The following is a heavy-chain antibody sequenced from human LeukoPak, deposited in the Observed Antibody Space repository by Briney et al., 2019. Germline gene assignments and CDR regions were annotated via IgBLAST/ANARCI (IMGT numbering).Heavy chain of an antibody. D-gene: IGHD3-3*01. CDR2: IKQDGSEK. CDR3: ARVFRPSLTVFIIRGAFDI. V-gene: IGHV3-7*01. J-gene: IGHJ3*02. CDR1: GFTFSNYW. Sequence: PGGSLRLSCAASGFTFSNYWMSWVRQAPGKGLEWVANIKQDGSEKYYVDSVKGRFTISRDNAKNSLYLQMNSLRAEDTAVYYCARVFRPSLTVFIIRGAFDIWGQGTMVTVSS.